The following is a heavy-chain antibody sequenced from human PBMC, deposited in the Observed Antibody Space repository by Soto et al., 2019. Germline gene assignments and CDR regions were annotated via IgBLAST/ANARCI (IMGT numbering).Heavy chain of an antibody. J-gene: IGHJ5*02. CDR2: INPHGGST. CDR3: ARSSGGNFGIIIEGTNWFAP. V-gene: IGHV1-46*01. CDR1: RDTFTSYY. D-gene: IGHD1-26*01. Sequence: SVKVSCKAPRDTFTSYYINWVRQAPGQGPEWMGVINPHGGSTAYAQKFNGRVTLTRDTSASTVYMEVSSLTSEDTAMYYCARSSGGNFGIIIEGTNWFAPWGQGTLVTVSS.